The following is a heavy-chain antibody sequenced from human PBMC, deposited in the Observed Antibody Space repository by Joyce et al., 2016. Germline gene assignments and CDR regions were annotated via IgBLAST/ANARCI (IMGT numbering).Heavy chain of an antibody. CDR2: IYQTGGM. CDR3: ARDEGGGWFGP. Sequence: QVQLQESGPGLVKPSETLSLTCTVSGYSISSNYYWGWIRQPPGKGLEWIGTIYQTGGMYDNPSLKSRVTMSVDTSKNQCSLNLTSVTAADMAVYYCARDEGGGWFGPWGQGTLVTVSS. V-gene: IGHV4-38-2*02. J-gene: IGHJ5*02. CDR1: GYSISSNYY.